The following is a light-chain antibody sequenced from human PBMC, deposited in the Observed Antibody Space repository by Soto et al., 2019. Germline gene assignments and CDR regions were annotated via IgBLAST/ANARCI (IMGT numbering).Light chain of an antibody. V-gene: IGKV3-20*01. Sequence: EIVLTQSPGTLSLSPGERATLSCRASQSVSSIYLAWYQQKPGQAPRLLIYGVSSRATGIPDRFSGSGSGTDFTLNISRLELEDFAVYYCQQYGSLPWTFGQGTKVEIK. CDR3: QQYGSLPWT. CDR2: GVS. J-gene: IGKJ1*01. CDR1: QSVSSIY.